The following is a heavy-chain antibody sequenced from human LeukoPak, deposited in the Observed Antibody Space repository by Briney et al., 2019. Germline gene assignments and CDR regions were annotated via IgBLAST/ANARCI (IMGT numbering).Heavy chain of an antibody. CDR1: GFTFSSFA. V-gene: IGHV3-23*01. CDR2: ISGGSIST. J-gene: IGHJ4*02. Sequence: GGSLRLSCAASGFTFSSFAMSWVRQAPGKGLEWVSGISGGSISTYYADSVKGRFTISRDNSKNTLYLQMNSLRAEDTAVYYCAKVDTMIILLGGQGTLATVSS. D-gene: IGHD3-22*01. CDR3: AKVDTMIILL.